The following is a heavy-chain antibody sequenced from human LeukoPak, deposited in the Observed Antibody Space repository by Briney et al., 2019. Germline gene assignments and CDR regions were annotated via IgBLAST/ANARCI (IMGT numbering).Heavy chain of an antibody. V-gene: IGHV1-18*01. Sequence: ASVKVSCKASGYTFTSYGISWVRQAPGQGLEWMGWISAYNGNTNYAQKLQGRVTMTTDTSTSTAYMELRSLRSDDTAVYYCARDWRDCSGGSCYNFDYWGQGTLVTVSS. CDR3: ARDWRDCSGGSCYNFDY. CDR1: GYTFTSYG. D-gene: IGHD2-15*01. J-gene: IGHJ4*02. CDR2: ISAYNGNT.